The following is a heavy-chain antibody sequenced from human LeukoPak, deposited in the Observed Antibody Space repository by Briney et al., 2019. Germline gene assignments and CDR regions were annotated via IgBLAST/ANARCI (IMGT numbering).Heavy chain of an antibody. J-gene: IGHJ4*02. CDR2: IYYSSRT. Sequence: AKTLSLTCTVSGVSISSSSYYWGRIRQPQGQGLEWVGSIYYSSRTYSNPSLDSRTTISVDTSTKQFSLRLTSVPPADTAMYFCARRAVSSSGYRISHFDYWGQGTLGTVSS. D-gene: IGHD3-22*01. CDR1: GVSISSSSYY. CDR3: ARRAVSSSGYRISHFDY. V-gene: IGHV4-39*01.